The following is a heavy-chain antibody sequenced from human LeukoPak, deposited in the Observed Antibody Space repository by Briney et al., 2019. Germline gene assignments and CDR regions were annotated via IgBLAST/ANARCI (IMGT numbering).Heavy chain of an antibody. V-gene: IGHV1-69*01. CDR1: GGTFSSHA. CDR2: IIPIFGTA. Sequence: SVKVSCKASGGTFSSHAISWVRQAPGQGPEWMGGIIPIFGTANYAQKFQGRVTITADESTSTAYMELSSLRSEDTAVYNCARALGYCSSTSCYLRHWGQGTLVTVSS. D-gene: IGHD2-2*01. CDR3: ARALGYCSSTSCYLRH. J-gene: IGHJ4*02.